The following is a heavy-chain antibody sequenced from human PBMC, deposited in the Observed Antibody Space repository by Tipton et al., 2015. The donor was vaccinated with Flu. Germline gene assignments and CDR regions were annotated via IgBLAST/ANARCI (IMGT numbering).Heavy chain of an antibody. CDR2: IHQDGSEK. D-gene: IGHD2-21*01. CDR3: ARGPTYCGGGCYYYFDS. Sequence: GSLRFSCAASGFTFSSYWMSWVRQAPGKGLEWVANIHQDGSEKSYVDSVRGRFTIYRDNAKNSLYLQVNGLRAEDTAVYYCARGPTYCGGGCYYYFDSWGQGTLVTVSS. J-gene: IGHJ4*02. V-gene: IGHV3-7*01. CDR1: GFTFSSYW.